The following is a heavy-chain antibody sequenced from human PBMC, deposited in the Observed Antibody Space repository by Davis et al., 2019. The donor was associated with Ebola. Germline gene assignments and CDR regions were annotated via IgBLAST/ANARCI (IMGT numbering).Heavy chain of an antibody. CDR3: ARDLAPIPGYYYGMDV. V-gene: IGHV1-3*01. Sequence: AASVKVSCKASGYTFTSYAMHWVRQAPGQRLEWMGWINAGNGNTKYSQKFQGRVTITRDTSASTAYTELSSLRSEDTAVYYCARDLAPIPGYYYGMDVWGQGTTVTVSS. J-gene: IGHJ6*02. CDR1: GYTFTSYA. D-gene: IGHD2-2*02. CDR2: INAGNGNT.